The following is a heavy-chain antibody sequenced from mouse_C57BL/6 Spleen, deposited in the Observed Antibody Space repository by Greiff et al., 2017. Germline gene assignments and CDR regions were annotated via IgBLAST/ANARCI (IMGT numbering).Heavy chain of an antibody. D-gene: IGHD2-2*01. Sequence: QVQLQQSGPELVKPGASVKISCKASGYAFSSSWMNWVKQRPGKGLEWIGRIYPGDGDTNYNGKFKGKATLTADKSSSPAYMQLSSLTSEDSAVYFCANGYGYAMDYWGQGTSVTVSS. J-gene: IGHJ4*01. CDR3: ANGYGYAMDY. V-gene: IGHV1-82*01. CDR1: GYAFSSSW. CDR2: IYPGDGDT.